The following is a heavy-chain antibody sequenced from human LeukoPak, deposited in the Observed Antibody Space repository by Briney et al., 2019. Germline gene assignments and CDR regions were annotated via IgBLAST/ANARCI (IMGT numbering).Heavy chain of an antibody. J-gene: IGHJ4*02. V-gene: IGHV4-39*01. D-gene: IGHD4-17*01. CDR3: ATNEPSTVTTCWADY. CDR2: MYESGST. CDR1: GGSISSRCCC. Sequence: SETLSLTWTVYGGSISSRCCCWGWIRPPPGKGREWFGSMYESGSTYYNLSPNTPFTISVHTNKNQFSLKQTSVTAADTAVYYCATNEPSTVTTCWADYWGQGTLVTVSS.